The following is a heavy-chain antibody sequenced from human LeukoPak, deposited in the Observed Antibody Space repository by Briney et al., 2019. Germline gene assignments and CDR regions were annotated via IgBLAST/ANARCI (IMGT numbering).Heavy chain of an antibody. CDR1: GFTLSNYG. Sequence: GGSLRLSCAASGFTLSNYGMHWVRQAPGEGLEWVAVIWYDGSNKYYEDSVKGRFTISRDNSKNTLYLQMNSLRVEDTAMYYCARGRVGLDIWGQGTMVIVSA. J-gene: IGHJ3*02. CDR2: IWYDGSNK. V-gene: IGHV3-33*01. CDR3: ARGRVGLDI.